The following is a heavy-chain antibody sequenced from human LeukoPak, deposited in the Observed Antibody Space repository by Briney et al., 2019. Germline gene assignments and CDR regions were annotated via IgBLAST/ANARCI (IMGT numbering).Heavy chain of an antibody. CDR1: SGSISTSNYY. Sequence: SETLSPTCTVSSGSISTSNYYWGWIRQPPGKGLEWIGNIYSSGSTYYNASLQSRVTISIDTSKNQFSLRLNSVTAADTAMYYCARADYSSTWSHDYYYMDVWGKGTTVTVSS. D-gene: IGHD6-13*01. CDR2: IYSSGST. J-gene: IGHJ6*03. V-gene: IGHV4-39*07. CDR3: ARADYSSTWSHDYYYMDV.